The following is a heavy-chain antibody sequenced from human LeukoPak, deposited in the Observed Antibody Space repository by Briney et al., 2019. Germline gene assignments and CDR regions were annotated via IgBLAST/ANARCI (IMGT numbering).Heavy chain of an antibody. CDR2: IIPILGIA. J-gene: IGHJ5*02. D-gene: IGHD2-2*01. CDR3: AGMIYCSSTSCQYNWFDP. Sequence: ASVKVSCKASGGTFSSYTISWVRQAPGQGLEWMGRIIPILGIANYAQKFQGRVTITADKSTSTAYMELSSLRSDDTAVYYCAGMIYCSSTSCQYNWFDPWGQGTLVTVSS. V-gene: IGHV1-69*02. CDR1: GGTFSSYT.